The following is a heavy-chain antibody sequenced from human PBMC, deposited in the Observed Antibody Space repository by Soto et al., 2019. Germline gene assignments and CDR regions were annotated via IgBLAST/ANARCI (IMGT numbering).Heavy chain of an antibody. CDR1: GFTFSSYA. Sequence: QVQLVESGGGVVQPGRSLRLSCAASGFTFSSYAMHWVRQAPGKGVEWVAVISYDGSNKYYADSVKGRFTISRDNSKNTLYLEMNSLRAEDTAVYYCAREDSGYDHVDYWGQGTLVTVSS. CDR3: AREDSGYDHVDY. J-gene: IGHJ4*02. CDR2: ISYDGSNK. D-gene: IGHD5-12*01. V-gene: IGHV3-30-3*01.